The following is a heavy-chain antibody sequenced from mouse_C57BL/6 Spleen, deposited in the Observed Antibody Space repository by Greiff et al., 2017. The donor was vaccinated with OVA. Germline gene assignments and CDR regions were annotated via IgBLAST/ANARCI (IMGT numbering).Heavy chain of an antibody. CDR1: GYTFTSYW. J-gene: IGHJ2*01. D-gene: IGHD2-3*01. CDR2: IDPSDSYT. Sequence: QVQLQQPGAELVMPGASVKLSCKASGYTFTSYWMHWVKQRPGQGLEWIGEIDPSDSYTNYNQKFKGKSTLTVDKSSSTVYMQLSSLTSEDSAVYYCARSDGYYGYWGQGTTLTVSS. V-gene: IGHV1-69*01. CDR3: ARSDGYYGY.